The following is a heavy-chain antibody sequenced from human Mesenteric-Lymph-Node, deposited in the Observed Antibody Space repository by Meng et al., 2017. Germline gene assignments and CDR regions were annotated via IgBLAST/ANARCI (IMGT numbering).Heavy chain of an antibody. CDR2: IYYSGST. CDR1: GGSISSGGHS. Sequence: QVQLQDSGPGLVKPSPTLSLTCPVSGGSISSGGHSWSWIRQHPGKGLEWIAYIYYSGSTYYNPSLKSRVILSVDTSKNQFSLKLSSVTAADTAVYYCARVDSSGYFLDYWGQGTLVTVSS. V-gene: IGHV4-31*03. CDR3: ARVDSSGYFLDY. J-gene: IGHJ4*01. D-gene: IGHD3-22*01.